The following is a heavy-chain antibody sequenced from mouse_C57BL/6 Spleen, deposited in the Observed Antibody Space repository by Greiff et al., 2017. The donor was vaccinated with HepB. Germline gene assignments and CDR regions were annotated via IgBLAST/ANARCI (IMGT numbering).Heavy chain of an antibody. D-gene: IGHD3-2*02. CDR1: GFTFSSYG. J-gene: IGHJ4*01. Sequence: EVKLVESGGDLVKPGGSLKLSCAASGFTFSSYGMSWVRQTPDKRLEWVATISSGGSYTYYPDSVKGRFTISRDNAKNTLYLQMSSLKSEDTAMYYCARDSSGYGYAMDYWGQGTSVTVSS. CDR3: ARDSSGYGYAMDY. V-gene: IGHV5-6*02. CDR2: ISSGGSYT.